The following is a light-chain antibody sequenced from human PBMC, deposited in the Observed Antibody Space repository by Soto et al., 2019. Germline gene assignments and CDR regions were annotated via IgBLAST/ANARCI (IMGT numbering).Light chain of an antibody. CDR1: QSISSY. Sequence: HLTQSASSLSASVGYRVTITCRASQSISSYLNWYQQKQGKAPKLLIYAASSLQSGVPSRFSGSGYGTDFNLTISSLQTEDFATYYCQQSYSTLITFGQGTRLEIK. CDR3: QQSYSTLIT. V-gene: IGKV1-39*01. CDR2: AAS. J-gene: IGKJ5*01.